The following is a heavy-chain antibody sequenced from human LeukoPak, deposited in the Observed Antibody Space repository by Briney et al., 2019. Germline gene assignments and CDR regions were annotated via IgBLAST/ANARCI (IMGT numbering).Heavy chain of an antibody. Sequence: PGGSLRLSCAASGFTVSSNYMSWVRQAPGKGLEWVSVIYSGGSTYYADSVKGRFTISRDNSKNTLYLQMSSLRAEDTAVYYCARETNDYGDSYGMDVWGQGTTVTVSS. D-gene: IGHD4-17*01. CDR1: GFTVSSNY. V-gene: IGHV3-53*01. CDR3: ARETNDYGDSYGMDV. J-gene: IGHJ6*02. CDR2: IYSGGST.